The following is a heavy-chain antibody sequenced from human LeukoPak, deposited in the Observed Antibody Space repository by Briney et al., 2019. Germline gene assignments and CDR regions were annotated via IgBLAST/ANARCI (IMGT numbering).Heavy chain of an antibody. CDR2: IYSSGST. V-gene: IGHV4-39*01. CDR1: GVSISSSSYY. CDR3: AKSGGYGLIDY. D-gene: IGHD6-25*01. J-gene: IGHJ4*01. Sequence: PSETLSLTCNVSGVSISSSSYYWGWIRQPPGKGLEWIGSIYSSGSTYYNSSLKSRVTISIDTSKNQVSLKMSSVTAADTVVYYCAKSGGYGLIDYWGQGTLVTVSS.